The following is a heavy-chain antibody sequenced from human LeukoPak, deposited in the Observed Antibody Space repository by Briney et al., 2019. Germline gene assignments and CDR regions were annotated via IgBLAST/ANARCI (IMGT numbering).Heavy chain of an antibody. D-gene: IGHD3-22*01. Sequence: SVKVSCKASGYTFTAYYMHWVRQAPGQGLEWMGWINPNSGDTKIAQKFQGRVTMTRDTSISTAYMELSSLRSDGTAVYYCARGPNYYDSSGFHYRDWGQGTLVTVSS. J-gene: IGHJ4*02. CDR2: INPNSGDT. CDR3: ARGPNYYDSSGFHYRD. V-gene: IGHV1-2*02. CDR1: GYTFTAYY.